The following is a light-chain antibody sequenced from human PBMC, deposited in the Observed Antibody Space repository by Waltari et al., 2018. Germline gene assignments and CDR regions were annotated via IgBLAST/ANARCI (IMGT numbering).Light chain of an antibody. V-gene: IGKV3-15*01. CDR3: QHYSNWPPWT. J-gene: IGKJ1*01. Sequence: EIVMTQPPATLSVSPGERATLSCRASQSVSSNLAWYQQKPGQAPRLLIYGASTRATGIPARLSGTGSGTEFTLTISSLQSEDFAVYYCQHYSNWPPWTFGQGTKVEVK. CDR2: GAS. CDR1: QSVSSN.